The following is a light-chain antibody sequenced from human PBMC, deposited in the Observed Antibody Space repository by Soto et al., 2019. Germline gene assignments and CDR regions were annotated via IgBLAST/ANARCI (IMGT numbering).Light chain of an antibody. Sequence: DIVLTQSPGTLSLSPGERATLSCSASQSVSGNFLAWYQQKPGQAPRLFMFGTSIRATGIPDRFSGSGSGTDFTLTINRLEPDDFAQYFCQNYGSPPVTFGEGTKIEIQ. CDR3: QNYGSPPVT. CDR1: QSVSGNF. J-gene: IGKJ4*01. CDR2: GTS. V-gene: IGKV3-20*01.